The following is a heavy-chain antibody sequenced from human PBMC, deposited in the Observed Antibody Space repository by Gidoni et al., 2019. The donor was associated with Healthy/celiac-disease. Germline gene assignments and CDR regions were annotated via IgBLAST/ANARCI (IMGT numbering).Heavy chain of an antibody. CDR3: ANLAVTFGGIIDGGGPGAFEI. D-gene: IGHD3-16*01. CDR1: GFPFSSYA. Sequence: EVQLLESGGGLVQPGGSLRLSCAASGFPFSSYAMSWVRQAPGKGLEWASAISRRGGSTYYADSVKGRFTISRDNSKNTLYLQMNSLRAEETALYYCANLAVTFGGIIDGGGPGAFEIWGQGTMVTVSS. CDR2: ISRRGGST. V-gene: IGHV3-23*01. J-gene: IGHJ3*02.